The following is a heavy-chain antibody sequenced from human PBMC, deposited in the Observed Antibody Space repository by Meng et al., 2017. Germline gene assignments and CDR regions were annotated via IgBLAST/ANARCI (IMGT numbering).Heavy chain of an antibody. CDR1: GFTFSSYA. D-gene: IGHD3-10*01. V-gene: IGHV3-30*01. Sequence: VPLVESGGGVVQPGRSLRLSCAASGFTFSSYAMHWVRQAPGKGLEWVAVISYDGSNKYYADSVKGRFTISRDNSKNTLYLQMNSLRAEDTAVYYCASMGYWGQGTLVTVSS. CDR2: ISYDGSNK. J-gene: IGHJ4*02. CDR3: ASMGY.